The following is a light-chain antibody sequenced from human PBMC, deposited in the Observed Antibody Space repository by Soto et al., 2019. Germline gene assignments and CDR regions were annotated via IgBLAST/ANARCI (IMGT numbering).Light chain of an antibody. CDR2: AAS. CDR3: LKYNSAPLT. CDR1: QGIGIY. Sequence: DIQMTQSPSSLSASLGDRVTITCRASQGIGIYLAWFQQRPGKVPKLLIYAASTLQSGVPSRFSGSGSGTDFTLTISSLQPEDVATYYCLKYNSAPLTFGGGTRVEIK. J-gene: IGKJ4*01. V-gene: IGKV1-27*01.